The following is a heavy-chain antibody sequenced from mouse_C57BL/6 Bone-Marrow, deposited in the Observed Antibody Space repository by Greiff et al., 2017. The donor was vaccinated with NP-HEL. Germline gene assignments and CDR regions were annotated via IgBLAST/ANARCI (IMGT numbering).Heavy chain of an antibody. Sequence: EVKLMESGGGLVKPGGSLKLSCAPSGFTFSSYAMSWVRQTPEKRLEWVATISDGGSYTYYPDNVKGRFTISRDNAKNNLYLQMSHLKSEDTALYYCASNLLLRSYYFDYWGQGTTLTVSS. CDR1: GFTFSSYA. CDR3: ASNLLLRSYYFDY. J-gene: IGHJ2*01. D-gene: IGHD1-1*01. V-gene: IGHV5-4*03. CDR2: ISDGGSYT.